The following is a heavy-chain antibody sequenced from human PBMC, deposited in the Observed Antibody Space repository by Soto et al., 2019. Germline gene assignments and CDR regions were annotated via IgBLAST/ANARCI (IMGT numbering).Heavy chain of an antibody. CDR2: FIPIFGIT. Sequence: QVQLLQSGAEVRKPGSSVKVSCKASGGTLGSYAITWVRQAPGQGFEWMGGFIPIFGITNYAQRSEERLPITADESTSTVYMEPSSLTCVYTAVYYCVPLQPSTIRGRPGRDVWGQGTTITVSS. CDR3: VPLQPSTIRGRPGRDV. D-gene: IGHD4-4*01. J-gene: IGHJ6*02. CDR1: GGTLGSYA. V-gene: IGHV1-69*01.